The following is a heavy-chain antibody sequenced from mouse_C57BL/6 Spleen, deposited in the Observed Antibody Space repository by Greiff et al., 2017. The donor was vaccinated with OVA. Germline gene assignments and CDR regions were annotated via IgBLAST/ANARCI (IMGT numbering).Heavy chain of an antibody. CDR1: GYAFRSSW. J-gene: IGHJ4*01. Sequence: VQGVESGPELVKPGASVKISCKASGYAFRSSWMNWVKQRPGKGLEWIGRIYPGDGDTNYNGKFKGKATLTADKSSSTAYMQLSSLTSEDSAVYVCARTGTGAMDYWGQGTSVTVSS. CDR2: IYPGDGDT. D-gene: IGHD4-1*01. V-gene: IGHV1-82*01. CDR3: ARTGTGAMDY.